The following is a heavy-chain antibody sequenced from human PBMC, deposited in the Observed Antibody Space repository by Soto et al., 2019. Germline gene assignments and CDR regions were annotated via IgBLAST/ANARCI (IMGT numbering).Heavy chain of an antibody. CDR1: GGSMNSGGYC. J-gene: IGHJ4*02. V-gene: IGHV4-31*03. Sequence: QVQLKESGPGLVKPSQPLSLTCTVSGGSMNSGGYCWSWIRQHPGEGLEWIGCISYGGTTSYNPSLKSRVSISVDTSKNQFSLKLTSVTAADTAVYYCSRGILVWGQGTLITVSS. CDR2: ISYGGTT. CDR3: SRGILV. D-gene: IGHD2-15*01.